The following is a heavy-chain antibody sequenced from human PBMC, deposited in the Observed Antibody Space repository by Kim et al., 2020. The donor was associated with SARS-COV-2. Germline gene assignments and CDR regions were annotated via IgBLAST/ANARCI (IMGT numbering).Heavy chain of an antibody. CDR3: AKARELWEPGDY. V-gene: IGHV3-30*18. CDR2: ISYDGSNK. Sequence: GGSLRLSCAASGFTFSSYGMHWVRQAPGKGLEWVAVISYDGSNKYYADSVKGRFTISRDNSKNTLYLQMNSLRAEDTAVYYCAKARELWEPGDYWGQGTLVTVSS. CDR1: GFTFSSYG. J-gene: IGHJ4*02. D-gene: IGHD1-26*01.